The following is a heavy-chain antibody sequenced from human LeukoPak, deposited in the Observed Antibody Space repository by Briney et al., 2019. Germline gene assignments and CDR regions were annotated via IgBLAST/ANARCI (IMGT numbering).Heavy chain of an antibody. CDR2: IYTSGST. D-gene: IGHD1-7*01. Sequence: SETLSLTCTVSGGSISSYYWSWIRQPAGKGLEWIGRIYTSGSTNYNPPLKSRVTMSVDTSKNQFSLKLSSVTAADTAVYYCAREGITGTTGDAFDIWGQGTMVTVSS. V-gene: IGHV4-4*07. CDR1: GGSISSYY. J-gene: IGHJ3*02. CDR3: AREGITGTTGDAFDI.